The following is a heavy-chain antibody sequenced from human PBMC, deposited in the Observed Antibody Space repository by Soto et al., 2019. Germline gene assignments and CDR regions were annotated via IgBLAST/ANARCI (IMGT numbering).Heavy chain of an antibody. Sequence: SETLSLTCTVSGSSISSSGYYWGWIRQPPGRGLEWIGSLYYNVGTYYNPSLKSRVTISADTSANQFSLMVNSVTAADTAIYYCERLPSRQWVDYWGQGTLVTVSP. CDR3: ERLPSRQWVDY. CDR1: GSSISSSGYY. V-gene: IGHV4-39*01. CDR2: LYYNVGT. J-gene: IGHJ5*01.